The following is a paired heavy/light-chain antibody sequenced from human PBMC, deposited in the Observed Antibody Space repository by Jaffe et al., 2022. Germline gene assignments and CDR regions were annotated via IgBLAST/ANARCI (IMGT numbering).Heavy chain of an antibody. Sequence: QLVESGGGLVQPGGSLKVSCAASGFSFNNYWMTWVRQVPGKGLEWVANINRDGSKTNYVDSVKGRFTISRDNALNSLFLRMDSLRAEDSAVYYCARDRVEYSFGYAKAPYFDLWGQGDLVTVSS. CDR2: INRDGSKT. V-gene: IGHV3-7*04. D-gene: IGHD5-18*01. CDR3: ARDRVEYSFGYAKAPYFDL. CDR1: GFSFNNYW. J-gene: IGHJ4*02.
Light chain of an antibody. CDR3: QQYDTYPGT. V-gene: IGKV1-5*03. CDR2: LAT. CDR1: QNINRW. Sequence: DTQMTQSPSTLSAFIGDRVTITCRASQNINRWLAWYQQKPGKAPKLLIYLATSLESGVPSRFSASGSGTEFTLTITSLQPEDFATYYCQQYDTYPGTFGQGTKVEV. J-gene: IGKJ1*01.